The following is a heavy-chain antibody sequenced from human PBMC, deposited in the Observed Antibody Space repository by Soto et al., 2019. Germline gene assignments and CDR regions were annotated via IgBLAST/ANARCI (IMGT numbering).Heavy chain of an antibody. CDR1: GFTVSNNY. CDR2: IYSGGYT. J-gene: IGHJ4*02. Sequence: EVQLVESGGGLIQPGGSLRLSCAVSGFTVSNNYMSWVRQAPGKGLEGVSVIYSGGYTAYGDSVKGRFTISRDNSKNPLSLQRKTRRAGDTAVFFGGAHPGGGGYWGQGTLVTVSS. D-gene: IGHD3-10*01. V-gene: IGHV3-53*01. CDR3: GAHPGGGGY.